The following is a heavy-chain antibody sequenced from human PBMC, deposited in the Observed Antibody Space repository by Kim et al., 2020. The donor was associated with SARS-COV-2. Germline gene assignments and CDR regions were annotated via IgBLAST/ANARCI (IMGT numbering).Heavy chain of an antibody. CDR2: ITSSSTYV. J-gene: IGHJ5*01. V-gene: IGHV3-21*01. CDR1: EFTFSEYS. CDR3: ARHKDCTNGVCYPWF. Sequence: GGSLRLSCAASEFTFSEYSMNWVRQVPGKGLEWVSSITSSSTYVYYGDSVKGRFSISRDNAKNLLYLQMNSLGAEDTAVYYCARHKDCTNGVCYPWF. D-gene: IGHD2-8*01.